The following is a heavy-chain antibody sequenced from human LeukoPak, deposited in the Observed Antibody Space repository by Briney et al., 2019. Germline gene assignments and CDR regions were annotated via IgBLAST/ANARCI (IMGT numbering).Heavy chain of an antibody. CDR2: IKQDGSEK. CDR1: GFTFSSYW. V-gene: IGHV3-7*03. Sequence: PGGSLRLSCAASGFTFSSYWMSWVRQAPGKGLEWVANIKQDGSEKYYVDSVKGRFTISRNNSKNTVYLRMSSLRAEDTAIYYCAKALDGRGHWYERGADYWGQGTLVAVSS. J-gene: IGHJ4*02. D-gene: IGHD2-21*02. CDR3: AKALDGRGHWYERGADY.